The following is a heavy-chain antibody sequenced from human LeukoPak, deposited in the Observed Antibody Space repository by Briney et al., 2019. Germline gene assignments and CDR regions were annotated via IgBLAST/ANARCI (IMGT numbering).Heavy chain of an antibody. CDR1: GFTFSDHF. CDR3: VRVGSVAGSDYLDY. Sequence: QPGGSLSLSCVVSGFTFSDHFLDWLRQAPGKGLEWVGRSRNKAKSYTTEYAASVKGRFTISRDDSKNSLYLQMNSQKTEGTAVYYCVRVGSVAGSDYLDYWGQGTLVTVSS. J-gene: IGHJ4*02. V-gene: IGHV3-72*01. CDR2: SRNKAKSYTT. D-gene: IGHD6-19*01.